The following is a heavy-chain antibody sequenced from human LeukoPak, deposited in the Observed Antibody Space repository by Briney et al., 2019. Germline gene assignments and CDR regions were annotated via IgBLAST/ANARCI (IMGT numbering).Heavy chain of an antibody. CDR3: ATGVVWGSSDY. CDR2: IYSGGST. CDR1: GFTVSSNY. D-gene: IGHD3-16*01. Sequence: GGSLRLSCVASGFTVSSNYMSWVRQPPGKGLEWVSVIYSGGSTYYADSVKGRFTISRDNFKNTLYLQMNSLRADDTAVYYCATGVVWGSSDYWGQGTLVIVSS. V-gene: IGHV3-53*01. J-gene: IGHJ4*02.